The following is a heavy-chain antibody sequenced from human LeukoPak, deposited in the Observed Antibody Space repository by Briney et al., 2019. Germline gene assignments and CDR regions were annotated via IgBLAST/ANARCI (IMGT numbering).Heavy chain of an antibody. CDR2: IIPIFGTA. CDR3: ARALADIVVVPAASWFDP. V-gene: IGHV1-69*05. J-gene: IGHJ5*02. Sequence: ASVKVSCKASGGTFSSYAISWVRQAPGQGLEWMGGIIPIFGTANYAQKLQGRVTMTTDTSTSTAYMELRSLRSDDTAVYYCARALADIVVVPAASWFDPWGQGTLVTVSS. CDR1: GGTFSSYA. D-gene: IGHD2-2*01.